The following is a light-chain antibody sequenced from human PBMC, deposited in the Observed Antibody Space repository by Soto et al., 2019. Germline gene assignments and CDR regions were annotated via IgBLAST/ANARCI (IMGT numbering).Light chain of an antibody. CDR2: EDN. V-gene: IGLV6-57*04. Sequence: NFMLTQPHSVSESPGKTVTISCTRSSGSIASNYVQWYQQRPGSAPTTVIYEDNQRPSGVPDRSSGSIDSSSNSASLTISGLKTEDEADYYCQSYDSSNHVVFGGGTQLTVL. CDR1: SGSIASNY. J-gene: IGLJ2*01. CDR3: QSYDSSNHVV.